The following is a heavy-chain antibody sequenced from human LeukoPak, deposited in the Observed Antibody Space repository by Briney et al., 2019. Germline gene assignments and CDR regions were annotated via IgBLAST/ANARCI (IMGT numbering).Heavy chain of an antibody. Sequence: GGSLRLSCAASGFTFSSYWMSWVRQAPGKGLEWVANIKQDGSDKYYVDSVKGRFTISRDNAKSSLYLQMNSLRAEDTAIYYCARDEGKYGSASKYYYYYYMDVWGKGTTVTISS. CDR3: ARDEGKYGSASKYYYYYYMDV. CDR1: GFTFSSYW. V-gene: IGHV3-7*01. J-gene: IGHJ6*03. CDR2: IKQDGSDK. D-gene: IGHD3-10*01.